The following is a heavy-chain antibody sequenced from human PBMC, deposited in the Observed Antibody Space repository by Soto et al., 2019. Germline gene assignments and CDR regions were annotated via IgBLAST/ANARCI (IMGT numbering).Heavy chain of an antibody. Sequence: SETLSLTCTVSGGSVSSGSYYWSWIRQPPGKGLEWIGYIYYSGSTNYNPSLKSRVTISVDTSKNQFSLKLSSVTAADTAVYYCARWAAYGGKSDAFDIWGQGKMVTVSS. J-gene: IGHJ3*02. D-gene: IGHD2-15*01. CDR3: ARWAAYGGKSDAFDI. CDR2: IYYSGST. CDR1: GGSVSSGSYY. V-gene: IGHV4-61*01.